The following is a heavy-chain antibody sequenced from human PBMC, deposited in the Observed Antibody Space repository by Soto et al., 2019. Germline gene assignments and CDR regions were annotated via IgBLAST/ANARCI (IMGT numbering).Heavy chain of an antibody. CDR2: ITPDGSYT. CDR1: GFTFSNYW. Sequence: ELQLVESGGGLVQPGGSLRLSCATSGFTFSNYWMHWVRQAPGKGVMWVARITPDGSYTSYADSVKGRFTISRDNANNIVDLQMNGLRAEDTAIYNGARDLSIVDTPGDDFDYWGQGPLVAVSS. V-gene: IGHV3-74*01. D-gene: IGHD5-12*01. J-gene: IGHJ4*02. CDR3: ARDLSIVDTPGDDFDY.